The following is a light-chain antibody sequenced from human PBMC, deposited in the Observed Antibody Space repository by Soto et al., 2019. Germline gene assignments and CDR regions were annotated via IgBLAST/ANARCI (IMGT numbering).Light chain of an antibody. J-gene: IGKJ1*01. CDR2: KAS. V-gene: IGKV1-5*03. CDR1: QSISSW. Sequence: DIQMTQSPSTLSAPVGDRVTITCRASQSISSWLAWYQQKPGKAPKLLIYKASSLESGVPSRFSGSGSGTEFTLTISSLQPEDFATYYCQQYDSYSRTFGQGTKVEIK. CDR3: QQYDSYSRT.